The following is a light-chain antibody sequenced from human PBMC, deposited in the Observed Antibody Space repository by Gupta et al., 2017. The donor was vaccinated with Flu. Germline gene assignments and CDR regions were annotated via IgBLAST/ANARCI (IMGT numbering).Light chain of an antibody. V-gene: IGLV3-25*02. J-gene: IGLJ3*02. CDR3: QSADSSGTSLNWV. CDR2: KDS. Sequence: SYELTQPPSVSVSPGQTARLPCSGDALPKQYAYWYQQKPGQAPVLVIYKDSERPSGIPERFSGSSSGTTVTLTISGVQAEDEADYYCQSADSSGTSLNWVFGGGTKLTVL. CDR1: ALPKQY.